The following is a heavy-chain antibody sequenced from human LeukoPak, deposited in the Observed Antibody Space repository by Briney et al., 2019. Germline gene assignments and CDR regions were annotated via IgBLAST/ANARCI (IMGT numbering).Heavy chain of an antibody. J-gene: IGHJ4*02. V-gene: IGHV3-53*01. CDR3: ARFGDYGEY. CDR1: GGSFSGYY. CDR2: LSANGSVT. D-gene: IGHD4-17*01. Sequence: PSETLSLTCAVYGGSFSGYYWSWVRQAPGQGLEWVSGLSANGSVTFYARSVRGRFTISRDNSKNTLHLQMSSLRADDSALYYCARFGDYGEYWGQGTLVTVSS.